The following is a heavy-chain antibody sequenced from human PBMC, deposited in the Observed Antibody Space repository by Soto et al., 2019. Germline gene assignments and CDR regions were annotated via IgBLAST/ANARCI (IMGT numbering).Heavy chain of an antibody. CDR2: IIPIFGTA. J-gene: IGHJ6*02. CDR1: GGTFSSYA. CDR3: ARGTADRAGDYYYYYGMDV. Sequence: GASVQVSCKASGGTFSSYAISWVRQAPGQGLEWMGGIIPIFGTANYAQKFQGRVTITADESTSTAYMELSSLRSEDTAVYYCARGTADRAGDYYYYYGMDVWGQGTTVTVSS. V-gene: IGHV1-69*13.